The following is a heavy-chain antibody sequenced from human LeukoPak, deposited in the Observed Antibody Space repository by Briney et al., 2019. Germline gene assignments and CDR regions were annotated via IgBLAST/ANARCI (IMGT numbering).Heavy chain of an antibody. J-gene: IGHJ3*02. CDR1: GYTFTSYG. Sequence: ASVKVSCKASGYTFTSYGISWVRQAPGQGLEWMGWISAYNGNTNYAQKLQGRVTMTTDTSTSTAYMELRSLRSDDTAVYYCARYVKWNGVRDDAFDIWGQGKMVTGSS. CDR3: ARYVKWNGVRDDAFDI. CDR2: ISAYNGNT. D-gene: IGHD2-8*01. V-gene: IGHV1-18*01.